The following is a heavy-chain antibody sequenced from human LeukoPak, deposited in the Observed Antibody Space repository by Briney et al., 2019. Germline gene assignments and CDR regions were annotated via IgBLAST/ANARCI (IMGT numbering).Heavy chain of an antibody. CDR1: GFTFSSYG. CDR2: ISGSGDST. V-gene: IGHV3-23*01. Sequence: GGSLRLSCAASGFTFSSYGMHWVRQAPGKGLEWVSAISGSGDSTYYADSVKGRFTISRDNSKNTLYLQMNSLRAEDTAVYYCAKPHSGDSSGYYNFYYYYMDVWGKGTTVTISS. D-gene: IGHD3-22*01. J-gene: IGHJ6*03. CDR3: AKPHSGDSSGYYNFYYYYMDV.